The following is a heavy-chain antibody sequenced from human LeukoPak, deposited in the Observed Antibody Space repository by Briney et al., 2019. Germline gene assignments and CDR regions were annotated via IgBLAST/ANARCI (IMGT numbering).Heavy chain of an antibody. D-gene: IGHD6-6*01. CDR3: ARADDSSSGYFDY. V-gene: IGHV3-11*04. J-gene: IGHJ4*02. CDR2: ISNSGNTI. CDR1: GFTFSDYY. Sequence: PGGSLRLSCAASGFTFSDYYMSWIRQAPGKGLEWVSYISNSGNTIKYADSMKGRFTISRDNAKNSLYLQMDSLRAEDTAVYYCARADDSSSGYFDYWGQGTLVTGSS.